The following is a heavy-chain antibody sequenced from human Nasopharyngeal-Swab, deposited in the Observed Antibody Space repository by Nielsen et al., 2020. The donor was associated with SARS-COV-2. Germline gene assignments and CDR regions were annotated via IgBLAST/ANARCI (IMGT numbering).Heavy chain of an antibody. CDR3: ARQSRTAFLEHYYYMDV. D-gene: IGHD2-21*02. CDR2: INAGNGDT. CDR1: GYTFTTHT. V-gene: IGHV1-3*01. Sequence: ASVKVSCKASGYTFTTHTLHWVRQAPGDRLEWMGWINAGNGDTKYSQKFQDRVTITWDTSANTAYMELSGLRSEDTAVFYCARQSRTAFLEHYYYMDVWGKGTTVTVSS. J-gene: IGHJ6*03.